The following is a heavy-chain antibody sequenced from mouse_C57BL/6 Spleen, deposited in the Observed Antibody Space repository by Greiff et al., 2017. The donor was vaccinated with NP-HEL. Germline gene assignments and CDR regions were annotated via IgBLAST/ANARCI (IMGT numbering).Heavy chain of an antibody. CDR2: IDPETGGT. CDR3: TRIPIYDGYYVAY. D-gene: IGHD2-3*01. V-gene: IGHV1-15*01. J-gene: IGHJ3*01. CDR1: GYTFTDYE. Sequence: QVQLQQSGAELVRPGASVTLSCKASGYTFTDYEMHWVKQTPVHGLEWIGAIDPETGGTAYNQKFKGKAILTADKSSSTAYMELRSLTSEDSAVYYCTRIPIYDGYYVAYWGQGTLVTVSA.